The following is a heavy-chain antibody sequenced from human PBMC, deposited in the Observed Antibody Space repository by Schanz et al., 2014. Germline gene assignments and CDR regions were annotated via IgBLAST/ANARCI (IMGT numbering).Heavy chain of an antibody. Sequence: QVQLQESGPGLVKPSETLSLTCSVSGGSIRTYFWAWIRQPPGKGLEWIGFIYYSGSTNYNPSLKGVVTISVAWSKNQSPLTLTSVTAADTGVYYCARQYSGWSRFDPWGQGIRVTVSS. CDR1: GGSIRTYF. J-gene: IGHJ5*02. D-gene: IGHD6-19*01. V-gene: IGHV4-59*08. CDR3: ARQYSGWSRFDP. CDR2: IYYSGST.